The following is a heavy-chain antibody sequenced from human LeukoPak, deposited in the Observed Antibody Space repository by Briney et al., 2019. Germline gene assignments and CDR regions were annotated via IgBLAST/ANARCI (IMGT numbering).Heavy chain of an antibody. CDR1: GFTFNTYS. V-gene: IGHV3-21*04. Sequence: GGALRLSCAASGFTFNTYSMSWVGEAQGKGVEGVSIISRARESIFYADSGKGRFTISRDNAKNSLYLQMNGLRAEDTAVYYCAKDLVGASPAGDYWGQGTLVTVSS. D-gene: IGHD1-26*01. CDR2: ISRARESI. CDR3: AKDLVGASPAGDY. J-gene: IGHJ4*02.